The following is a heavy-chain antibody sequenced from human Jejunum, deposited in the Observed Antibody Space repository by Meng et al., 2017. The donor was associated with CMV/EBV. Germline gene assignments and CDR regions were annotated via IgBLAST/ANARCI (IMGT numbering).Heavy chain of an antibody. CDR2: ISGNSDYI. CDR1: GGTFSSYS. D-gene: IGHD2-15*01. CDR3: VFCSGGSCYRGGGLDV. J-gene: IGHJ6*02. V-gene: IGHV3-21*01. Sequence: VQLVDPGGXPVRPGGAWXLSCVVSGGTFSSYSSTWVRQAPGKGVELVSSISGNSDYIYYADSVKGRFTISRDNAKNSLYLQMNSLRAEDTAIYYCVFCSGGSCYRGGGLDVWGQGTTVTVSS.